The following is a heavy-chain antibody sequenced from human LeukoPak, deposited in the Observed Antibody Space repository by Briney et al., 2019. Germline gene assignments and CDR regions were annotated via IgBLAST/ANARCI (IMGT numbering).Heavy chain of an antibody. CDR2: INHSGST. Sequence: PSETLSITCAVYGGSFSGYYWSWIRQPPGKGLEWIGEINHSGSTNYNPSLKSRVTISVDTSKNQFSLKLSSVTAADTAVYYCARGPVYYYDSSGYYYQHLLDYWGQGTLVTVSS. D-gene: IGHD3-22*01. J-gene: IGHJ4*02. V-gene: IGHV4-34*01. CDR1: GGSFSGYY. CDR3: ARGPVYYYDSSGYYYQHLLDY.